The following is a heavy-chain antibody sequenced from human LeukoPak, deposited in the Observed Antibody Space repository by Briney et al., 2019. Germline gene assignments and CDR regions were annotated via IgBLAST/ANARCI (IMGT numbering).Heavy chain of an antibody. Sequence: ASVKVSCKASGYTFTSYGISWVRQAPGQGLEWMGWISAYNGNTNYAQKLQGRVTMTTDTSTSTAYMELRSLRSDDTAVYYCARVFPVASTLFGAFDIWGQGTMVTVSS. CDR2: ISAYNGNT. D-gene: IGHD6-19*01. J-gene: IGHJ3*02. CDR1: GYTFTSYG. V-gene: IGHV1-18*01. CDR3: ARVFPVASTLFGAFDI.